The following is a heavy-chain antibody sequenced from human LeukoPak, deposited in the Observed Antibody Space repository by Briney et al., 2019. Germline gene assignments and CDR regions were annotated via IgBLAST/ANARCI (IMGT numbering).Heavy chain of an antibody. J-gene: IGHJ5*02. CDR1: GGTFSSYA. D-gene: IGHD3-3*01. V-gene: IGHV1-69*13. Sequence: SVKVSCKASGGTFSSYAISWVRQAPGQGLEWMGGIIPIFGTANYAQKFQGRVTITADESTSTAYMELSSLRSEDTAVYYCARDVPSFTIFGPRHGWFDPWGQGTLVTVSS. CDR2: IIPIFGTA. CDR3: ARDVPSFTIFGPRHGWFDP.